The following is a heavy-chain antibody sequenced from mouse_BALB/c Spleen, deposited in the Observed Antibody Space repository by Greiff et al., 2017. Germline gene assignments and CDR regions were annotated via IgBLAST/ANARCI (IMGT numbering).Heavy chain of an antibody. D-gene: IGHD2-1*01. CDR3: ARNGIYYGNPYWYFDV. CDR2: IWSGGST. Sequence: VQLQQSGPGLVQPSQSLSITCTVSGFSLTSYGVHWVRQSPGKGLEWLGVIWSGGSTDNNAAFISRLSISKDTSKSQVFFKMNSLQANDTAIYYCARNGIYYGNPYWYFDVWGAGTTVTVSS. V-gene: IGHV2-2*02. J-gene: IGHJ1*01. CDR1: GFSLTSYG.